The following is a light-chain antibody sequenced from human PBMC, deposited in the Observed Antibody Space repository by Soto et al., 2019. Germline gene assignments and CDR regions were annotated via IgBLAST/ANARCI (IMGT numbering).Light chain of an antibody. Sequence: QSALTQPPSASGSPGQSVTISCTGTSSDIGAYNYVSWFQQHPGEAPNLIISEVNKRPSGVPDRFSGSKSGNTASLTVSGLQAEDEADYYCTSYGGRDNLMFGGGTNVTVL. CDR1: SSDIGAYNY. CDR2: EVN. J-gene: IGLJ3*02. CDR3: TSYGGRDNLM. V-gene: IGLV2-8*01.